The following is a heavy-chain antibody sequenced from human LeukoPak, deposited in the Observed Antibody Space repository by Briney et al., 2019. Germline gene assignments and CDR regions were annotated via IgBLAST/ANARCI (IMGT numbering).Heavy chain of an antibody. D-gene: IGHD3-10*01. V-gene: IGHV3-11*05. Sequence: GGALRLSCAGSGFTFSDYYMAWIRQTPGKGLQRVSYISRGSDDKAYADSVKGGFTISRENGKKSLYLQMNSLTAEDAAVYYCAREFGISRAFDIWGQGTVVTVSS. CDR1: GFTFSDYY. J-gene: IGHJ3*02. CDR2: ISRGSDDK. CDR3: AREFGISRAFDI.